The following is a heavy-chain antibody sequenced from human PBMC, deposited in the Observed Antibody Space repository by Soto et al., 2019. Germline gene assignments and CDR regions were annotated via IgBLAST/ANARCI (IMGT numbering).Heavy chain of an antibody. Sequence: QVQLVQSGAEVKKPGSSVKVSCKASGGAFRSYSITWVRQAPGQGLEWMGEIIPIFGTANYAQTFQGRVTITADESTSTAYMELSSLRSEDTAVYYCARDGGRHSGGIDYWGQGTLVTVSS. CDR2: IIPIFGTA. CDR3: ARDGGRHSGGIDY. D-gene: IGHD1-26*01. V-gene: IGHV1-69*01. J-gene: IGHJ4*02. CDR1: GGAFRSYS.